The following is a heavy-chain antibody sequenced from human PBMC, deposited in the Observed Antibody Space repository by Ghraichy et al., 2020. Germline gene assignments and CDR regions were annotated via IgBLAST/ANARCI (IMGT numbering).Heavy chain of an antibody. CDR2: IYYSGST. J-gene: IGHJ3*02. CDR3: AREERYDQDAFDI. Sequence: SQTLSLTCTVSGGSISSGGYYWSWIRQHPGKGLEWIGYIYYSGSTYYNPSLKSRVTISVDTSKNQFSLKLSSVTAADTAVYYCAREERYDQDAFDIWGQGTMVTVSS. V-gene: IGHV4-31*02. CDR1: GGSISSGGYY. D-gene: IGHD1-1*01.